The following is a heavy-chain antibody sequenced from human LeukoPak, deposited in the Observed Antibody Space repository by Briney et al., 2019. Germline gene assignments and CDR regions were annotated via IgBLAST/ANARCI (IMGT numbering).Heavy chain of an antibody. CDR3: AKERLGNTKWFDP. CDR1: GFTFNMYA. D-gene: IGHD7-27*01. CDR2: ISGSGDTT. Sequence: PGGSLRLSCATSGFTFNMYAMGWVRQAPGKGLQWVSSISGSGDTTYYADSVKGRFTISRDNSKNTLYLQMNRLGADDAAIYYCAKERLGNTKWFDPWGQGNLVTVSS. J-gene: IGHJ5*02. V-gene: IGHV3-23*01.